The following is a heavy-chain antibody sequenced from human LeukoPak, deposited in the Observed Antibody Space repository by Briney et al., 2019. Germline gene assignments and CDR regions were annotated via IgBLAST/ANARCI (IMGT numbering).Heavy chain of an antibody. V-gene: IGHV1-2*02. CDR1: GCTFTGYY. CDR2: INPNSGGT. J-gene: IGHJ4*02. Sequence: GASVKVSCKASGCTFTGYYMHWVRQAPGQGLEWMGWINPNSGGTNYAQNFQGRVTMTRDTSISTAYMELSGLRSDDTAICYCERGKSPYYFDYWGQGTLVTVSP. CDR3: ERGKSPYYFDY.